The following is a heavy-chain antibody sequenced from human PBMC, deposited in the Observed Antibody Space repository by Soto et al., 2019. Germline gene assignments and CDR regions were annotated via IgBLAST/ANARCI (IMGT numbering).Heavy chain of an antibody. CDR3: AKTIWGWALDI. V-gene: IGHV4-31*03. CDR1: GDSIGSGGYF. D-gene: IGHD7-27*01. Sequence: QVQLQESGPGLVKPSQTLSLTCTVSGDSIGSGGYFWSWIRQHPGKGLEWIGYIYHSGSTYYNPSHKSRVTISVDTSKNQFSLKLSSVTAADTAVYYCAKTIWGWALDIWGQGTMVTVSS. J-gene: IGHJ3*02. CDR2: IYHSGST.